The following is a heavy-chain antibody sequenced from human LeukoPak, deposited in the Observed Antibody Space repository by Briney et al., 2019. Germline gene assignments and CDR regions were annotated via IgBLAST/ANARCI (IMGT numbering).Heavy chain of an antibody. Sequence: ASVRVSCKASGGTFSSYAISWVRQAPGQGLEWVGRIFPIFGIANYAQKLQGRVTITADKSTSTAYMELSSLRSEDTAVYYCAIDASLEGESHYGMDVWGQGTTVTVSS. CDR2: IFPIFGIA. CDR1: GGTFSSYA. CDR3: AIDASLEGESHYGMDV. V-gene: IGHV1-69*04. J-gene: IGHJ6*02. D-gene: IGHD3-16*01.